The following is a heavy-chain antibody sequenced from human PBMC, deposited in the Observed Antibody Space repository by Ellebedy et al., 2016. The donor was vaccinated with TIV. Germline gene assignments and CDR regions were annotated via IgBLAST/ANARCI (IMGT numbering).Heavy chain of an antibody. J-gene: IGHJ6*02. CDR1: GYVFTAYY. Sequence: ASVKVSCKTSGYVFTAYYIHWVRQAPGQGLEWMGWINPESGGTNLPQKFQGRVTMTRDTSVNTAYMELTRLQSDDTAVDYCARVLRATSGMDVWGQGTTVIVS. D-gene: IGHD4/OR15-4a*01. V-gene: IGHV1-2*02. CDR2: INPESGGT. CDR3: ARVLRATSGMDV.